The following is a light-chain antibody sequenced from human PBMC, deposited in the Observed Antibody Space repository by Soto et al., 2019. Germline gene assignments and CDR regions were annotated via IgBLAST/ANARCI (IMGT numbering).Light chain of an antibody. V-gene: IGKV3-20*01. J-gene: IGKJ1*01. CDR2: GAS. Sequence: EIVLTQSPGTLSLSPGERAILSCRASQSVTSSYLAWYQQRPGQAPRLLIYGASNRATGIPDRFSGSGSGTDFTLTISRLEPEDFAVYYCQEYGSSRTFGLGTKVEIK. CDR3: QEYGSSRT. CDR1: QSVTSSY.